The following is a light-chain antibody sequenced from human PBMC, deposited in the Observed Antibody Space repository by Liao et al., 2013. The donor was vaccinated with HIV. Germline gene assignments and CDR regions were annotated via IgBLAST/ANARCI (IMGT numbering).Light chain of an antibody. J-gene: IGLJ2*01. CDR1: QLGNKN. CDR2: EDD. Sequence: SYVLTQPPSVSVSPGQTASITCSGDQLGNKNICWYQQKPGQSPVLVIYEDDKRPSGIPERFSGSNSGTTATLAISGAQALDEADYYCQAWDSSTPWGVVFGGGTELTVL. CDR3: QAWDSSTPWGVV. V-gene: IGLV3-1*01.